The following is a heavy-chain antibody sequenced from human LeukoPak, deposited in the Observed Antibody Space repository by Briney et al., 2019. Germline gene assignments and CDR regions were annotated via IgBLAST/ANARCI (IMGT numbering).Heavy chain of an antibody. V-gene: IGHV3-72*01. CDR2: IRHKVYGYTT. CDR1: GFTFSDHY. J-gene: IGHJ5*02. Sequence: PGGSLRLSCAASGFTFSDHYMDWVRQAPGKGLESVGRIRHKVYGYTTEYAASVKGRFTISRDDSKNSLYLQMNSLKTEDTAVYYCARASSSWYPAGWFDPWGQGTLVTVSS. D-gene: IGHD6-13*01. CDR3: ARASSSWYPAGWFDP.